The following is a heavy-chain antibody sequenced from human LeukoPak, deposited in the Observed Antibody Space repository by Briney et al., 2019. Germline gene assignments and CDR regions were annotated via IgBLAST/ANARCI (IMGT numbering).Heavy chain of an antibody. Sequence: GGSLRLSCAASGFTLSPYTMHWFRQPPGKGLEWVSYINTGSTTIYYADSVKGRFTISRDNAKNSLYLQMNSLRAEDTAVYYCARDSSACAFDVRGQGTMVTVSS. CDR2: INTGSTTI. CDR3: ARDSSACAFDV. CDR1: GFTLSPYT. D-gene: IGHD6-6*01. V-gene: IGHV3-48*01. J-gene: IGHJ3*01.